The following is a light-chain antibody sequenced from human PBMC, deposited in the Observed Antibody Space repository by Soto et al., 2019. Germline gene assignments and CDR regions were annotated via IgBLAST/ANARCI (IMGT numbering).Light chain of an antibody. J-gene: IGKJ4*01. CDR1: QSVSNY. V-gene: IGKV3-15*01. CDR2: GAS. Sequence: EVVLTQSPATLSLSPGERATLSCRASQSVSNYLAWYQQKPGQAPRLLISGASTGATGIPARFSGSGSGTEFTLTISSLQSEDCAIYYCQQYYTWPITFGGGTKV. CDR3: QQYYTWPIT.